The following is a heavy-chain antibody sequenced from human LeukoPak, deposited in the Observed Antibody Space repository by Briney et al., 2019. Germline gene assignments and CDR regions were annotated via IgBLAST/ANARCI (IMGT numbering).Heavy chain of an antibody. Sequence: GGTLRLSCAASGFTFSSHGMNWVRQAPGKGLEWVSGIIPSGHTTYYADSVRGRFTIYRDNFGNTLYLQMNRLRVEDAALYYCARAPVTSCRGAFCYPFDLWGQGVLVTVSS. J-gene: IGHJ4*02. CDR2: IIPSGHTT. D-gene: IGHD2-21*01. CDR1: GFTFSSHG. V-gene: IGHV3-23*01. CDR3: ARAPVTSCRGAFCYPFDL.